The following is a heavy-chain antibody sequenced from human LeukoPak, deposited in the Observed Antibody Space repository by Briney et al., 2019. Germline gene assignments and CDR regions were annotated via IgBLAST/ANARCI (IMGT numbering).Heavy chain of an antibody. V-gene: IGHV4-59*01. D-gene: IGHD6-19*01. CDR2: IYYSGST. J-gene: IGHJ1*01. Sequence: PSETLSLTCTVSGGSISSYYWSWIRQPPGKGLEWIGYIYYSGSTNYNPSLKSRVTISVDTSKNQFSLKLSSVTAADTAVYYCARVSSSGWYEAEYFQHWGQGTLVTVSS. CDR1: GGSISSYY. CDR3: ARVSSSGWYEAEYFQH.